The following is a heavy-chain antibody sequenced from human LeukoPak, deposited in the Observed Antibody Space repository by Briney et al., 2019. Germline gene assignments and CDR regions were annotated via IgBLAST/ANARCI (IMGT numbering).Heavy chain of an antibody. J-gene: IGHJ4*02. CDR2: INPNSGGT. D-gene: IGHD2-2*01. Sequence: GASVKVSCKASGGTFSSYAISWVRQAPGQGLEWMGWINPNSGGTNYAQKFQGRVTMTRDTSISTAYMELSRLRSDDTAVYYCARDRRVVPAATHYFDYWGQGTLVTVSS. V-gene: IGHV1-2*02. CDR1: GGTFSSYA. CDR3: ARDRRVVPAATHYFDY.